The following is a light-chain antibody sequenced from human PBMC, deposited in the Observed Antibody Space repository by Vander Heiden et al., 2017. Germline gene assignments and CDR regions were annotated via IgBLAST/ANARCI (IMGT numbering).Light chain of an antibody. CDR3: QQYGSSPQLT. V-gene: IGKV3-20*01. CDR2: GAS. Sequence: ELVLTQSPGTLSFSPGERATLSCRASQSVSSSYLAWYQQKPGQAPRLLIYGASSRATGIPDRFSGSGSGTDFTLTISRLEPEDFAVYYCQQYGSSPQLTFGGGTKVEIK. CDR1: QSVSSSY. J-gene: IGKJ4*01.